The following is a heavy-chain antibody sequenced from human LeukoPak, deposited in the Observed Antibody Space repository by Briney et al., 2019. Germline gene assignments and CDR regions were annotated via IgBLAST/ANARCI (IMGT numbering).Heavy chain of an antibody. CDR1: GYTFTSYG. D-gene: IGHD3-10*01. CDR3: ARAFGVLGGLNWFDP. Sequence: ASVKVSCKASGYTFTSYGISWVRQAPGQGLGWMGWISAYNGNTNYAQKLQVRVTMTTETSTSTAYMELRSLRSDDTAVYYCARAFGVLGGLNWFDPWGQGTLVTVSS. CDR2: ISAYNGNT. J-gene: IGHJ5*02. V-gene: IGHV1-18*01.